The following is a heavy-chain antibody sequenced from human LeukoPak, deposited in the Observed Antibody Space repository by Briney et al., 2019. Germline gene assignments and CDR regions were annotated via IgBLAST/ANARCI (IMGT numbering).Heavy chain of an antibody. J-gene: IGHJ6*02. D-gene: IGHD2-2*01. CDR1: GGSISSGGYY. Sequence: KTSETLSLTCTVSGGSISSGGYYWSWIRQPPGKGLEWIGEINHSGSTNYNPSLKSRVTISVDTSKNQFSLKLSSVTAADTAVYYCARGDIVVVPAARGLGYYYYGMDVWGQGTTVTVSS. CDR2: INHSGST. V-gene: IGHV4-39*07. CDR3: ARGDIVVVPAARGLGYYYYGMDV.